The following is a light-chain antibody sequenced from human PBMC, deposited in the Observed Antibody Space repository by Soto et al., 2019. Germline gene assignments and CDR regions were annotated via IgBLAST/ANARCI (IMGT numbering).Light chain of an antibody. CDR3: ASYEGMRKYWV. V-gene: IGLV2-8*01. CDR1: SSEIGGGYNL. J-gene: IGLJ3*02. Sequence: QSALTQSPSASGSLGQSVTISCTGTSSEIGGGYNLVSWYQHRPGAAPKLLIYEVSKRPSGVPARFSGSKSGNTASLTVSGLQAEDEADYYCASYEGMRKYWVFGGGTKVTVL. CDR2: EVS.